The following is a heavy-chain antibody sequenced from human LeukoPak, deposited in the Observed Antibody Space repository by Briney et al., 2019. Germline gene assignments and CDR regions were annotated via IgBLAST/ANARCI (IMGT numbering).Heavy chain of an antibody. CDR2: ISGSGGST. D-gene: IGHD3-22*01. J-gene: IGHJ4*02. CDR1: GFTFSSYA. Sequence: GGSLRLSCAASGFTFSSYAMSWVRQAPGKGLEWVSAISGSGGSTYYADSVKGRFTISRDNSKNTLYLQMNSLRAEGTAVYYCAKEVVVVITTPTEAGFDYWGQGTLVTVSS. V-gene: IGHV3-23*01. CDR3: AKEVVVVITTPTEAGFDY.